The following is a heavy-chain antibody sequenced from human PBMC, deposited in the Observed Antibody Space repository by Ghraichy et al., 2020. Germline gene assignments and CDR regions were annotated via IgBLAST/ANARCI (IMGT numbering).Heavy chain of an antibody. Sequence: SETLSLTCTVSGGSISSHYWSWIRQPPGKGLEWIGNISDSGTINYNPSLRSRVTISADMSKNQFSLKVRSVTAADTAVYYCAREADFYENSAYYVNWGQGTLVTVSS. CDR2: ISDSGTI. CDR3: AREADFYENSAYYVN. D-gene: IGHD3-22*01. CDR1: GGSISSHY. V-gene: IGHV4-59*11. J-gene: IGHJ4*02.